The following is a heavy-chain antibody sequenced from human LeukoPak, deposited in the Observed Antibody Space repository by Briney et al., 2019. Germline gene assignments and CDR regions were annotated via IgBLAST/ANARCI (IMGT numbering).Heavy chain of an antibody. CDR3: ARDFPPRYNDYLGLGYYYYMDV. V-gene: IGHV1-18*01. Sequence: GASVKVSCKASGYTFTSYGISWVRQAPGQGLEWMGWITAYNDNTYYAQKLQGRVTMTTDTSTSTAYMELRSLRSDDTAVYYCARDFPPRYNDYLGLGYYYYMDVWGKGTTVTVSS. CDR2: ITAYNDNT. CDR1: GYTFTSYG. D-gene: IGHD1-1*01. J-gene: IGHJ6*03.